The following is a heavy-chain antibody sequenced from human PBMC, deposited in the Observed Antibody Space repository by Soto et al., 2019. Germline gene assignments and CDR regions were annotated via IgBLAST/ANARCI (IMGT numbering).Heavy chain of an antibody. J-gene: IGHJ6*02. V-gene: IGHV3-48*02. CDR2: ISSSSTI. Sequence: GSLRLSCAASGFTFSSYSMNWVRQAPGKGLEWVSYISSSSTIYYADSVKGRFTISRDNAKNSLYLQMNSLRDEDTAVYYCARVIMDVWGQGTTVTVSS. CDR1: GFTFSSYS. CDR3: ARVIMDV.